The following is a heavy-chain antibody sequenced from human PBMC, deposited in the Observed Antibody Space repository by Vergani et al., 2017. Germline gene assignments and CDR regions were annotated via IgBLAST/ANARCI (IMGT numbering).Heavy chain of an antibody. CDR3: RGEMDV. CDR2: IKSDGSIT. Sequence: EVQLLESGGDLVQPGGSLRLSCEGSGFSFSGYWMHWVRQSPEKGLVWVSRIKSDGSITNYADSVKGRFTISRDNAKNTLYLQMNSLRTEDTANYYCRGEMDVWGKGTTVTVSS. CDR1: GFSFSGYW. V-gene: IGHV3-74*02. J-gene: IGHJ6*04.